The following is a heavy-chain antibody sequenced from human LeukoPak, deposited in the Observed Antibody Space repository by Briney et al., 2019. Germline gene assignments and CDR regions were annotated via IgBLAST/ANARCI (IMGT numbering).Heavy chain of an antibody. V-gene: IGHV3-23*01. J-gene: IGHJ3*02. CDR2: ISGSAGVT. CDR1: GFTFSSYA. D-gene: IGHD2-2*01. CDR3: ARDLGYCSSTSCWNAFDM. Sequence: GGSLRLSCAASGFTFSSYAMSWVRQAPGKGLEWVSAISGSAGVTYYADSVKGRFTISRDNSKNTLYLQMNSLRAEDTAVYYCARDLGYCSSTSCWNAFDMWGQGTMVTVSS.